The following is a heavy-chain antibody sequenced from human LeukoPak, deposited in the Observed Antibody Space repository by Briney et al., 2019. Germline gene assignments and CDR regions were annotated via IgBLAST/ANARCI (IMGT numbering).Heavy chain of an antibody. V-gene: IGHV3-23*01. D-gene: IGHD6-25*01. CDR3: VRDAASDFYYYMGV. Sequence: GGSLRLSCAASGFTFYSYAISWVRQAPGKGLDWVSSISISSGVVNYADSVKGRFTISRDKSKNTVYLQMNGLRAEDTALYYCVRDAASDFYYYMGVWGKGTTVTVSS. CDR1: GFTFYSYA. CDR2: ISISSGVV. J-gene: IGHJ6*03.